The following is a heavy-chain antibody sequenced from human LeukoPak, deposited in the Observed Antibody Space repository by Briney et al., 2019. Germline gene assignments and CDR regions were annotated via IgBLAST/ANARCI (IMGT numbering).Heavy chain of an antibody. CDR2: IYYSGST. D-gene: IGHD3-22*01. CDR1: GGSISSYY. Sequence: SETLSLTCTVSGGSISSYYWSWIRQPPGRGLEWIGYIYYSGSTNYNPSLKSRVTISVDTSRNQFSLKLSSVTAADTAVYYCASTMYYYDSSGYYQTFDYWGQGTLVTVSS. J-gene: IGHJ4*02. V-gene: IGHV4-59*08. CDR3: ASTMYYYDSSGYYQTFDY.